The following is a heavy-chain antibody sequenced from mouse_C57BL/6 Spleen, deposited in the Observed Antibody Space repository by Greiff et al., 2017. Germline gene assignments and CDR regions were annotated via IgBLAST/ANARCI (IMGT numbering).Heavy chain of an antibody. Sequence: EVQLQESGAELVKPGASVKLSCTASGFNIKDYYMHWVKQRTEQGLEWIGRIDPADGETQYAPKFQGKATITADTSSNTAYLQLCSLTSEDTAVYYCALYGSSYWYFDVWGTGTTVTVSS. J-gene: IGHJ1*03. CDR2: IDPADGET. CDR1: GFNIKDYY. CDR3: ALYGSSYWYFDV. D-gene: IGHD1-1*01. V-gene: IGHV14-2*01.